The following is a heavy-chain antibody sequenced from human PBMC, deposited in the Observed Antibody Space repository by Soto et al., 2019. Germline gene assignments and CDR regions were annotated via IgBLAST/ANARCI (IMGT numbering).Heavy chain of an antibody. V-gene: IGHV1-2*02. J-gene: IGHJ6*02. CDR2: INPNSGGT. CDR3: ARGCLELDVYYYYYGMDV. CDR1: GYTFTGYY. Sequence: ASVKVSCKASGYTFTGYYMHWVRQAPGQGLEWMGWINPNSGGTNYAQKFQGRVTMTRDTSISTACMELSRLRSDDTAVYYCARGCLELDVYYYYYGMDVWGQGTTVTVSS. D-gene: IGHD1-7*01.